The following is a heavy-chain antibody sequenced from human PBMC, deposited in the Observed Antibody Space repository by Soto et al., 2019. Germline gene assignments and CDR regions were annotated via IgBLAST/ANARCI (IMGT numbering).Heavy chain of an antibody. Sequence: EVQLVESGGGLVQPGGSLRLSCAASGFTFSSYWMHWVRQAPAKGLVWVSRINSDGSSTSYAYSVKGPFTISRDTAKNTLYLKMSSLRAEDTAVYYCVRTSVVVAAATREDYWGQGTLVTVSS. CDR3: VRTSVVVAAATREDY. V-gene: IGHV3-74*01. J-gene: IGHJ4*02. D-gene: IGHD2-15*01. CDR2: INSDGSST. CDR1: GFTFSSYW.